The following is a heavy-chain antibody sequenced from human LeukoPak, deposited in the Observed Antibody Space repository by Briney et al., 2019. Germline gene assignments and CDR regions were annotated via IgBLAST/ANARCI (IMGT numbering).Heavy chain of an antibody. CDR1: GFTFSSYW. CDR3: ARADYGDYVPTYFDY. V-gene: IGHV3-7*01. Sequence: GGSLRLSCAASGFTFSSYWMSWVRQAPGKGLEWVANIKQDGSEKYYVDSVKGRFTISRDNAKNSLYLQMNSLRAEDTAVYYCARADYGDYVPTYFDYWGQGTLVTVPS. CDR2: IKQDGSEK. D-gene: IGHD4-17*01. J-gene: IGHJ4*02.